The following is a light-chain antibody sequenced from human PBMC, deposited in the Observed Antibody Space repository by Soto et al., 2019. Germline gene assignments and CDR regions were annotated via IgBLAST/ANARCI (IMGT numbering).Light chain of an antibody. V-gene: IGKV3-15*01. CDR3: HRYNNWPHT. CDR2: GAS. CDR1: QSVSSN. J-gene: IGKJ2*01. Sequence: DIVMTQSPVTLALSPGERATLSCRASQSVSSNYLAWYQQKPGQAPRLLIYGASTRATGVPARFSGSGSGTDFTLTISGLQSEDSAVYYCHRYNNWPHTLGQGTKVDIK.